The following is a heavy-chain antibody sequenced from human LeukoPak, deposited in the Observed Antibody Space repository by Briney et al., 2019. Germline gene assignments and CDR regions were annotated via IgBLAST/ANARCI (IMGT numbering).Heavy chain of an antibody. CDR1: GFTFSTYA. V-gene: IGHV3-23*01. J-gene: IGHJ4*02. CDR2: IGGGGPTT. CDR3: ARGFLGGTDQYFDS. D-gene: IGHD6-19*01. Sequence: PGGSLRLSCAASGFTFSTYAMNWVRQAPAKGLEWVSTIGGGGPTTDYADSVKDRFTISRDNSKNTLYLQMNSLRAEDTAVYFSARGFLGGTDQYFDSWGQGTLVTVSS.